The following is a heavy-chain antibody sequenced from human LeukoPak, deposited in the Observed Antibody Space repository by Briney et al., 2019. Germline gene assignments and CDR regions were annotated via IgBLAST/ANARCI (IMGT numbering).Heavy chain of an antibody. CDR1: GFTFSSYW. CDR3: ATDGRSGRHDFDY. J-gene: IGHJ4*02. V-gene: IGHV3-7*01. Sequence: GGSLRLSCAASGFTFSSYWMSWVRQAPGKGLEWVANINQDGSRTYYEDSVKGRFTISRDNAKNSMYLQMNSLSAEDTAVYFCATDGRSGRHDFDYWGQGTLVTVSS. D-gene: IGHD3-10*01. CDR2: INQDGSRT.